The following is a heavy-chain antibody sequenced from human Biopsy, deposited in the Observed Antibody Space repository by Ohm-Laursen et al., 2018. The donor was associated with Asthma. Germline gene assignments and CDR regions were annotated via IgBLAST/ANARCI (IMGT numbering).Heavy chain of an antibody. CDR2: IYYSGST. D-gene: IGHD3-22*01. Sequence: SQTLSLTCTVSYGSITSGGYYWIWIRQHPGKGLEWIGFIYYSGSTYYNPSLKSRVSISIDTSKNQFSLKLSSVTAADTAVYYCARAQDYYDSRGYYRSFDYWGQGTLVTASS. CDR3: ARAQDYYDSRGYYRSFDY. J-gene: IGHJ4*02. V-gene: IGHV4-31*03. CDR1: YGSITSGGYY.